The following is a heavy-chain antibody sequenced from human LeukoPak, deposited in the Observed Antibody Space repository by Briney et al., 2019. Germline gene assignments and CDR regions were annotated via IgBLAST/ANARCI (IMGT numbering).Heavy chain of an antibody. V-gene: IGHV4-39*01. CDR3: ARAGAEDYDFWSGYDY. J-gene: IGHJ4*02. D-gene: IGHD3-3*01. CDR1: GGSITNSPKY. Sequence: SETLSLTCTVSGGSITNSPKYLGWIRQPPGKGLEWIGSIFYSGITYYSPSLKSRATLSVDTSNNQFSLKLSSVTAADTAVYYCARAGAEDYDFWSGYDYWGQGTLVTVSS. CDR2: IFYSGIT.